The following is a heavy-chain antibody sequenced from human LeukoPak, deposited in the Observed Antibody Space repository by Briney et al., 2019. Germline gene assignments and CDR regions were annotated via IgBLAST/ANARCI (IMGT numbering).Heavy chain of an antibody. Sequence: GGSLRLSCAASGFTLSSYGMHWVRQAPGKGLEWVAVISYDGSNKYYADSVKGRFTISRDNSKNTLYLQMNSLRAEDTAVYYCAKDDAAGRYGMDVWGQGTTVTVSS. CDR1: GFTLSSYG. V-gene: IGHV3-30*18. D-gene: IGHD6-19*01. CDR3: AKDDAAGRYGMDV. J-gene: IGHJ6*02. CDR2: ISYDGSNK.